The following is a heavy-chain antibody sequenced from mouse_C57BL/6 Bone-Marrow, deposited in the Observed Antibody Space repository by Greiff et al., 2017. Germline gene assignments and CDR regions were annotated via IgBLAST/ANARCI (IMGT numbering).Heavy chain of an antibody. Sequence: VQLQQSGPELVKPGASVKISCKASGYAFSSSWMNWVKQRPGKGLEWIGRIYPGDGDTNYNGKFKGKATLTADKASSTAYMQLSSLTSEDSAVYFCARRGYYGNSWYFDVWGTGTTVTVSS. CDR3: ARRGYYGNSWYFDV. J-gene: IGHJ1*03. D-gene: IGHD2-1*01. CDR1: GYAFSSSW. CDR2: IYPGDGDT. V-gene: IGHV1-82*01.